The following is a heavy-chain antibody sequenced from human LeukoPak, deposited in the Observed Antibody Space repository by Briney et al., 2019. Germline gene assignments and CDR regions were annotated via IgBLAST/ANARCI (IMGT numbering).Heavy chain of an antibody. V-gene: IGHV4-59*01. Sequence: PSETLSLTCAVSGDSINSYYWHWIRQPPGKGLEWIGFIYYSGTTNYNPSLKSRVTISVDTSKNQVSLKLRSVTAADTAVYYCARSGAYGYFDPGGQGTLVTVSA. CDR2: IYYSGTT. D-gene: IGHD5-24*01. J-gene: IGHJ5*02. CDR3: ARSGAYGYFDP. CDR1: GDSINSYY.